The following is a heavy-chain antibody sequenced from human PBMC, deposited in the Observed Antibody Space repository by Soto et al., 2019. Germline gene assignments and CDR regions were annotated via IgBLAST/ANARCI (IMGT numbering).Heavy chain of an antibody. J-gene: IGHJ4*02. D-gene: IGHD3-22*01. V-gene: IGHV1-3*01. CDR2: SNAGNGNT. CDR3: ASEEGDSSGYYPD. Sequence: QVQLVQSGAEVKKPGASVKVSCKASGYTFTSYAMHWVRQAPGQRLEWMGWSNAGNGNTKYSQKFQGRVTITRDTSASTAYMELSSLRSEDTAVYYCASEEGDSSGYYPDWGQGTLVTVSS. CDR1: GYTFTSYA.